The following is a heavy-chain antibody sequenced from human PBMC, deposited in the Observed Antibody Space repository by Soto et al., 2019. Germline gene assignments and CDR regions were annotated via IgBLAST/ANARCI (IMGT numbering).Heavy chain of an antibody. CDR3: ARDRVESGYPEYFQH. Sequence: EVQLVESGGGLIQPGGSLRLSCAASGFTVSSNYISWVRQAPGKGLEWVSVIYSGGSTYYADSVKGQFTISRDNSKNTLYLQMNSLRAEDTAVYYCARDRVESGYPEYFQHWGQGTLVTVSS. CDR2: IYSGGST. V-gene: IGHV3-53*01. J-gene: IGHJ1*01. D-gene: IGHD3-22*01. CDR1: GFTVSSNY.